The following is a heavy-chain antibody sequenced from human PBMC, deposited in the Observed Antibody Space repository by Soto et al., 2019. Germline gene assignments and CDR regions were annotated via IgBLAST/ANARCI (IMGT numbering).Heavy chain of an antibody. CDR1: GGSISSGDYY. J-gene: IGHJ4*02. CDR3: ARRSYYYDSSCYSHY. D-gene: IGHD3-22*01. Sequence: QVQLQESGPGLVKPSQTLSLTCTVSGGSISSGDYYWSWIRQPPGKGLEWIGYIYYSGSTYYNPSPNMRITIXXDXTXXQFFLKLRSMTAVGTRMYYCARRSYYYDSSCYSHYWGQGNMVTVSS. V-gene: IGHV4-30-4*01. CDR2: IYYSGST.